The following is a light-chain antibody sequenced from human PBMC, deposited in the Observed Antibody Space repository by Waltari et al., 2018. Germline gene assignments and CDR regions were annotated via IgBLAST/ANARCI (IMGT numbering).Light chain of an antibody. Sequence: QSVLTQPPSVSGAPGQRVPISCTGSSPTIGAGYDVHWYQQLPRTAPKLLIYGNNNRPSGVPDRFSGSKSGASASLAIAGLQAEDEADFYCQSYDSSLSGWVFGGGTKLTVL. V-gene: IGLV1-40*01. CDR3: QSYDSSLSGWV. CDR2: GNN. J-gene: IGLJ3*02. CDR1: SPTIGAGYD.